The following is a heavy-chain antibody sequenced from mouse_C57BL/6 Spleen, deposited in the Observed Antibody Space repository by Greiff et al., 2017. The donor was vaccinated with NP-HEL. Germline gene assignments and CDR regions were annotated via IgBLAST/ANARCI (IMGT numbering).Heavy chain of an antibody. CDR2: IHPNSGST. CDR1: GYTFTSYW. V-gene: IGHV1-64*01. J-gene: IGHJ4*01. Sequence: VKLQQPGAELVKPGASVKLSCKASGYTFTSYWMHWVKQRPGQGLEWIGMIHPNSGSTNYNEKFKSKATLTVDKSSSTAYMQLSSLTSEDSAVYYCARFLQLGRAMDYWGQGTSVTVSS. D-gene: IGHD4-1*02. CDR3: ARFLQLGRAMDY.